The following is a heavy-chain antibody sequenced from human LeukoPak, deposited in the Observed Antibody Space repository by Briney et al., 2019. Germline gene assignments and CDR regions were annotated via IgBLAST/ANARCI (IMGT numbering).Heavy chain of an antibody. V-gene: IGHV3-74*03. CDR2: INSDGSST. D-gene: IGHD2/OR15-2a*01. Sequence: VGSLSLSCAASGFTFSSYWIHWVCQAPGRRLVWLSHINSDGSSTTYADPVRGGFTIYRENPKNTLHLQINMLRVEDPPLYCFARVYGAKTCFYFYGMDVWGQATTVTDSS. J-gene: IGHJ6*02. CDR3: ARVYGAKTCFYFYGMDV. CDR1: GFTFSSYW.